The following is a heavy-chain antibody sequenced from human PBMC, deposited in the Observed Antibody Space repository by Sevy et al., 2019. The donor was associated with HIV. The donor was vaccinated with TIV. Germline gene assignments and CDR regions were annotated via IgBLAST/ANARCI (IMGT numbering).Heavy chain of an antibody. CDR3: ARPYGSGSWEAFDI. V-gene: IGHV3-21*01. J-gene: IGHJ3*02. Sequence: GGSLRLSCSASGFTFSTYTMNWVRQAPGKGLEWVSSISSSANYIYYADSLKGRFTISRYNAKNSLYLQMNSLRAEDTAVYYCARPYGSGSWEAFDIWGQGTMVTVSS. CDR2: ISSSANYI. CDR1: GFTFSTYT. D-gene: IGHD3-10*01.